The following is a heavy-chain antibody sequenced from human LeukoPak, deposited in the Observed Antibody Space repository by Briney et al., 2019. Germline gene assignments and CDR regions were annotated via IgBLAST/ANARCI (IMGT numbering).Heavy chain of an antibody. CDR1: GFTFSSYG. Sequence: RGSLRLSCAASGFTFSSYGMHWIRQAPGKGLEWVAFIRYDGSIKYYADSVKGRFTISRDNSKDTLYLQMNSLRAEDTAVYYCAKDKYSPFDYWGQGTLVTVSS. CDR2: IRYDGSIK. D-gene: IGHD5-18*01. J-gene: IGHJ4*02. V-gene: IGHV3-30*02. CDR3: AKDKYSPFDY.